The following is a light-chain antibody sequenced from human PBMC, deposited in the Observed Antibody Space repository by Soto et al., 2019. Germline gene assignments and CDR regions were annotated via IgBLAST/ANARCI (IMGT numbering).Light chain of an antibody. J-gene: IGLJ1*01. CDR1: SSDVGAYKY. Sequence: QSVLTQPRSVSGSPGQSVTISCTGTSSDVGAYKYVSWYQQYPGEAPKLMIYDVTQRPSGVPHRFSGTKSGTTASLTISVLEAEDEADYYSCSSAGSYPWVFGSGTKLTVL. CDR2: DVT. CDR3: CSSAGSYPWV. V-gene: IGLV2-11*01.